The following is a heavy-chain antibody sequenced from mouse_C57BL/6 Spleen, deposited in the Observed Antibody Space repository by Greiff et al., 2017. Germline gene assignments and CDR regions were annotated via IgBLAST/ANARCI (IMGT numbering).Heavy chain of an antibody. Sequence: VKLMESGPGLVAPSQSLSITCTVSGFSLTSYGLSWVRQPPGKGLEWLGVIWGDGSTNYHSALISRLSISKDNSKSQVFLKLNSLQTDDTATYYWAKPVITTVVATSENYAMDYWGQGTSVTVSS. V-gene: IGHV2-3*01. CDR1: GFSLTSYG. CDR2: IWGDGST. J-gene: IGHJ4*01. D-gene: IGHD1-1*01. CDR3: AKPVITTVVATSENYAMDY.